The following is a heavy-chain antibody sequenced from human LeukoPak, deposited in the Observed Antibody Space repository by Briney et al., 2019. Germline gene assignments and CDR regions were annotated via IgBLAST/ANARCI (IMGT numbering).Heavy chain of an antibody. CDR2: FDPEDGET. CDR1: GYTLTELS. Sequence: GASVKVSCKVSGYTLTELSMHWVRQAPGKGLEWMGGFDPEDGETIYAQKFQGRVTITTDESTSTAYMELNSLRSEDTAVYYCARYSSGYYSHFDYWGQGTLVTVSS. D-gene: IGHD3-22*01. J-gene: IGHJ4*02. CDR3: ARYSSGYYSHFDY. V-gene: IGHV1-24*01.